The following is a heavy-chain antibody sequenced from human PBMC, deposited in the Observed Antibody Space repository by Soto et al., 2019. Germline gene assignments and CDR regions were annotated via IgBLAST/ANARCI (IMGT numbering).Heavy chain of an antibody. D-gene: IGHD2-15*01. V-gene: IGHV3-30*03. CDR2: ISYDGSNK. Sequence: QVQLVESGGGVVQPGRSLRLSCAASGFTFSNYGMHWVRQAPGKGLEWVAVISYDGSNKYYADSVKGRFTISRDNSNNTLYLQMRSLRAEDTAVYYCARTEGYCSGGSCTLDYWGQGTLVTVSS. CDR1: GFTFSNYG. CDR3: ARTEGYCSGGSCTLDY. J-gene: IGHJ4*02.